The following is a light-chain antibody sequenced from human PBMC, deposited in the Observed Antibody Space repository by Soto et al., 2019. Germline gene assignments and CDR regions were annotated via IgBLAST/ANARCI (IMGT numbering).Light chain of an antibody. Sequence: QSAPSEPPSPSRAPGQSVTISLAGTRIDVGGYNYVSWYQQHPGKAPKLMIYEVSKRPSGVPDRFSGSKSGNTASLTVSGPQAEDEADYYCSSYAGSNKVFGTGTKVTVL. CDR1: RIDVGGYNY. CDR2: EVS. J-gene: IGLJ1*01. CDR3: SSYAGSNKV. V-gene: IGLV2-8*02.